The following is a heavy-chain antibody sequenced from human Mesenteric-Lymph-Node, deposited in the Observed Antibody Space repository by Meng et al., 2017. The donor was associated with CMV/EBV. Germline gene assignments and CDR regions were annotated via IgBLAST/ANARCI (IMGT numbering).Heavy chain of an antibody. CDR3: AKVGGPKGIDY. J-gene: IGHJ4*02. Sequence: LTCTVSGISISSQYWSWIRQPPGKRLEWIGYIYYSGNTKYNPSLESRATIAVDTSKNQVSLKVRSVSAADTAIYYCAKVGGPKGIDYWGQGILVTVSS. CDR2: IYYSGNT. CDR1: GISISSQY. V-gene: IGHV4-59*11. D-gene: IGHD4-23*01.